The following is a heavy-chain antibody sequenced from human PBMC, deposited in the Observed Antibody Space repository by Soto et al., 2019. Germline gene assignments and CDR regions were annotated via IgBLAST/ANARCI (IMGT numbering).Heavy chain of an antibody. CDR3: ARELLELTGGLDYYYYGMDV. Sequence: GASVKVSCKASGYTFTGYYMHWVRQAPGQGLEWMGWINPNSGGTNYAQKFQGWVTMTRDTSISTAYMELSRLRSDDTAVYYCARELLELTGGLDYYYYGMDVWGQGTTVTVSS. V-gene: IGHV1-2*04. CDR2: INPNSGGT. CDR1: GYTFTGYY. D-gene: IGHD7-27*01. J-gene: IGHJ6*02.